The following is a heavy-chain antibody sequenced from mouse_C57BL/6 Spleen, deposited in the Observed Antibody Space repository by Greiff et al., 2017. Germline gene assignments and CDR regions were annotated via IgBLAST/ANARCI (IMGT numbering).Heavy chain of an antibody. J-gene: IGHJ3*01. V-gene: IGHV1-42*01. CDR3: ARRGAY. CDR1: GYSFTGYY. CDR2: INPSTGGT. Sequence: EVQLVESGPELVKPGASVKISCKASGYSFTGYYMNWVKQSPEKSLEWIGEINPSTGGTTYNPKFKAKATLTVDKSSSTAYMQLKSLTSADSAVYYCARRGAYWGQGTLVTVSA.